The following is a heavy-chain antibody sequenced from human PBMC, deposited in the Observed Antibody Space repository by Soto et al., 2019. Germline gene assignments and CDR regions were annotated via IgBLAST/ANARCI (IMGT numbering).Heavy chain of an antibody. CDR2: IYSSGST. J-gene: IGHJ4*02. CDR3: ARDIRGYSRAFDY. D-gene: IGHD5-18*01. CDR1: GDSVSSDNYY. V-gene: IGHV4-61*01. Sequence: QVQLQESGPGLVKPSETLSLTCTVSGDSVSSDNYYWTWIRQPPGKGLEWIGYIYSSGSTNYNPSLKSRVTIALDTSSNHFSLKLTSVTAADTAVYYCARDIRGYSRAFDYWGQGTLVTVSS.